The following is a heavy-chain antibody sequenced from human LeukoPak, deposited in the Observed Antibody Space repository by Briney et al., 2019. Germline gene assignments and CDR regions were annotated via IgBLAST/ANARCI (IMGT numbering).Heavy chain of an antibody. Sequence: SETLSLTCTVSGGSISSYYWSWIRQPPGKGLEWIGYIYYSGSTNYNPSLKSRVTISVDTSKNQFSLKLSSVTAADTAVYYCARRPPNMRVVGATWLFDYWGQGTLVTVSS. CDR2: IYYSGST. D-gene: IGHD1-26*01. V-gene: IGHV4-59*12. CDR3: ARRPPNMRVVGATWLFDY. CDR1: GGSISSYY. J-gene: IGHJ4*02.